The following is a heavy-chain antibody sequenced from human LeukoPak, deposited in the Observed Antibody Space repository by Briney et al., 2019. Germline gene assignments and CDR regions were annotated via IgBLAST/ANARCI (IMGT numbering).Heavy chain of an antibody. CDR2: ISYDGSNK. D-gene: IGHD5-12*01. J-gene: IGHJ3*02. Sequence: GGSLRLSCAASGFTFSSYGMHWVRQAPGKGLEWVAVISYDGSNKYYADSVKGRFTISRDNSKNTLYLQMNSLRAEDTAVYYCARDRGYGAFDIWGQGTMVTVSS. CDR3: ARDRGYGAFDI. V-gene: IGHV3-30*03. CDR1: GFTFSSYG.